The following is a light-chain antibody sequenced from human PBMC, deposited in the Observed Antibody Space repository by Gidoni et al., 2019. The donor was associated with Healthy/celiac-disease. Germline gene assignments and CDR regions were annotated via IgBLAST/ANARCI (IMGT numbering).Light chain of an antibody. J-gene: IGKJ5*01. CDR2: AAS. CDR3: QQLNSYPL. Sequence: DIQLTQYPSFLSASVGDRVTITCRASQGISSYLAWYQQKPGKAPKLLIYAASTLQSGVPSRFSGSGSGTEFTLTISSLQPEDFATYYCQQLNSYPLFSQGTRLEIK. V-gene: IGKV1-9*01. CDR1: QGISSY.